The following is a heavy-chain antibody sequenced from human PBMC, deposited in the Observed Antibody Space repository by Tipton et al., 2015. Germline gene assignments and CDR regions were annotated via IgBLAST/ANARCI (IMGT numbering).Heavy chain of an antibody. CDR2: ISWDGDST. D-gene: IGHD6-19*01. CDR1: GFTFDDYS. V-gene: IGHV3-43*01. Sequence: SLRLSCAASGFTFDDYSMHWVRQAPGKGLEWVSLISWDGDSTYYADSVKGRFTISRDNSKNSLYLQMNSLRTEDTAFYYCTKDAGYSSGDRYFQHWGQGTLVTVSS. J-gene: IGHJ1*01. CDR3: TKDAGYSSGDRYFQH.